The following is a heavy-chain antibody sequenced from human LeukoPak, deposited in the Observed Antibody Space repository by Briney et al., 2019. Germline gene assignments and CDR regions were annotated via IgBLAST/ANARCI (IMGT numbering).Heavy chain of an antibody. V-gene: IGHV4-34*01. CDR2: INHSGST. CDR1: GGSFSGYY. J-gene: IGHJ4*02. Sequence: SETLSLTCAVYGGSFSGYYWSWIRQPPGKGLEWIGEINHSGSTNYNPSLKSRVTISVDTSKDQFSLKLSSVTAADTAVYYCARAGGRRIVVVPAAMRAFDYWGQGTLVTVSS. D-gene: IGHD2-2*01. CDR3: ARAGGRRIVVVPAAMRAFDY.